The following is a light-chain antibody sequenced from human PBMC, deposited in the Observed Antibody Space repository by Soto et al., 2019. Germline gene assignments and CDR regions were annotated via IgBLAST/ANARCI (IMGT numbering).Light chain of an antibody. CDR2: AAS. J-gene: IGKJ1*01. Sequence: DIQMSESPSSLSSTVGDTSTISCRASQGISTYLNWYLQKPGKAPKLLIYAASSLQSGVPSRFSGSGSETDFTLTISSLQPEDFATYSCQQHNSYPWTFGQGTKVDIK. CDR3: QQHNSYPWT. V-gene: IGKV1-39*01. CDR1: QGISTY.